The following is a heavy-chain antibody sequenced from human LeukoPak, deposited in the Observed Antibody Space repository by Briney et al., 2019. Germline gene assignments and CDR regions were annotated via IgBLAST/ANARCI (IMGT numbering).Heavy chain of an antibody. CDR3: ARDSMTTVTSGAFDI. V-gene: IGHV1-69*05. D-gene: IGHD4-17*01. J-gene: IGHJ3*02. Sequence: GSSVKVSCKASGGTFSSYAISWVRQAPGRGLEWMGGIIPIFGTANYAQKFQGRVTITTDESTSTAYMELSSLRSEDTAVYYCARDSMTTVTSGAFDIWGQGTMVPVSS. CDR2: IIPIFGTA. CDR1: GGTFSSYA.